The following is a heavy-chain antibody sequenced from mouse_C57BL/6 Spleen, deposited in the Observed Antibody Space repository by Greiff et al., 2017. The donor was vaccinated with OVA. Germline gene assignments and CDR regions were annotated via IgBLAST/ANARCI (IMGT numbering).Heavy chain of an antibody. CDR3: ARGDGSVAYSAMEN. Sequence: QVQLQQPGAELVKPGASVKLSCKASGYTFTSYWMQWVKQRPGQGLEWIGEIDPSDSYTNYNQKFKGKATLTVDTSSSTAYMQLSSLTSEDSAVYYCARGDGSVAYSAMENWGKGTSVTASS. V-gene: IGHV1-50*01. CDR1: GYTFTSYW. CDR2: IDPSDSYT. D-gene: IGHD1-1*01. J-gene: IGHJ4*01.